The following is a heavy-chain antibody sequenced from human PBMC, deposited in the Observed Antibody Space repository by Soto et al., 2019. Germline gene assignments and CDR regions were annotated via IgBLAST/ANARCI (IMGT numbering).Heavy chain of an antibody. J-gene: IGHJ3*02. CDR3: ARDNYYDSSADAFEI. D-gene: IGHD3-22*01. V-gene: IGHV4-30-4*01. Sequence: SETLSLTCSVSVGSISSGDYYWSWIGKPPGKGLEGIGYIYYSGSTYYNPSLKSRVTISVDTSKNQFSLKLSSVTAADTAVYYCARDNYYDSSADAFEIWGQGTMVTVSS. CDR1: VGSISSGDYY. CDR2: IYYSGST.